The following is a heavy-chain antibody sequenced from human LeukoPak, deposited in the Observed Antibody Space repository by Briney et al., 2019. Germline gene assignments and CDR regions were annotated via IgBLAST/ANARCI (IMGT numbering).Heavy chain of an antibody. CDR3: ARARSSGYFTFDY. CDR1: EFTFSSYS. CDR2: ITNSGNSK. D-gene: IGHD3-22*01. J-gene: IGHJ4*02. V-gene: IGHV3-48*01. Sequence: GGSLRLSCAASEFTFSSYSMNWVRQAPGKGLEWVSYITNSGNSKSYADSVKGRFTISRDNTKNSPYIPMNGLRAEDTAVYYCARARSSGYFTFDYWGQGTLVTVSS.